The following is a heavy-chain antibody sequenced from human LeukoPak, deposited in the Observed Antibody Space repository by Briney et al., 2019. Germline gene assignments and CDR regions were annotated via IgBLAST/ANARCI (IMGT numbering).Heavy chain of an antibody. V-gene: IGHV3-23*01. CDR3: TRGGRALPGT. Sequence: GGSLRLSCAASGFIFRDNALSWVRQAPGQGLEWVSSISSSGDNKYYPDSVKGRFTISRDDSKDTVYLQMDSLRAEDTAVYYCTRGGRALPGTWGRGTLVAVSS. D-gene: IGHD1-26*01. CDR1: GFIFRDNA. CDR2: ISSSGDNK. J-gene: IGHJ4*02.